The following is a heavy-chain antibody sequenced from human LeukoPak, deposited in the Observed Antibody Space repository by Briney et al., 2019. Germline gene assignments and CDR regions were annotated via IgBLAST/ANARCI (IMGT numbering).Heavy chain of an antibody. CDR2: INPSGGST. CDR1: GYTFTSYY. V-gene: IGHV1-46*01. Sequence: EASVNVSCMASGYTFTSYYMHWVRQAPGQGLEWMGIINPSGGSTSYAQKFQGRVTMTRDTSTSTVYMELSSLRSEDTAVYYCARDRFPGNSVSVALDYWGQGTLVTVSS. J-gene: IGHJ4*02. D-gene: IGHD4-23*01. CDR3: ARDRFPGNSVSVALDY.